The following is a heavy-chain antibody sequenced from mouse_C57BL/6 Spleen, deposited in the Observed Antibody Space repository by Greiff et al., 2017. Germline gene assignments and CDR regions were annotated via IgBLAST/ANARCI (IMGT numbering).Heavy chain of an antibody. D-gene: IGHD2-4*01. J-gene: IGHJ4*01. Sequence: VQLQQSGPELVKPGASVKISCKASGYSFTGYYMNWVKQSPEKSLEWIGEINPSTGGTTYNQKFKAKATLTVDKSSSTAYMQLKSLTSEDSAVYYCARTYYDYGDYAMDYWGQGTSVTVSS. CDR3: ARTYYDYGDYAMDY. V-gene: IGHV1-42*01. CDR1: GYSFTGYY. CDR2: INPSTGGT.